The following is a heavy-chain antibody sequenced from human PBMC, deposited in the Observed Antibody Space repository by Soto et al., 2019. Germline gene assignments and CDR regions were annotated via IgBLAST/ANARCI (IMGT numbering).Heavy chain of an antibody. CDR1: GFTFSSYG. V-gene: IGHV3-30*18. J-gene: IGHJ4*02. Sequence: GGSLRLSCAASGFTFSSYGMHWVRQAPGKGLEWVAVISYDGSNKYYADTVKGRFTISRDNSKNTLYLQMNSLRAEDTVLFYCAKDRGYCSGGSCYSGTDYWGQGTLVTVSS. CDR2: ISYDGSNK. CDR3: AKDRGYCSGGSCYSGTDY. D-gene: IGHD2-15*01.